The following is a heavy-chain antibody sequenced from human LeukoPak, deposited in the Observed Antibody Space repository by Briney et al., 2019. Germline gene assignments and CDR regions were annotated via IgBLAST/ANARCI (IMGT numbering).Heavy chain of an antibody. Sequence: GGSLRLSCAASGFTFSSYSMNWVRQAPGKGLEWVSSISSSSSYIYYADSVEGRFTISRDNAKNSLYLQMNSLRAEDTAVYYCAIGGIAAAGTYYWGQGTLVTVSS. V-gene: IGHV3-21*01. D-gene: IGHD6-13*01. CDR1: GFTFSSYS. J-gene: IGHJ4*02. CDR3: AIGGIAAAGTYY. CDR2: ISSSSSYI.